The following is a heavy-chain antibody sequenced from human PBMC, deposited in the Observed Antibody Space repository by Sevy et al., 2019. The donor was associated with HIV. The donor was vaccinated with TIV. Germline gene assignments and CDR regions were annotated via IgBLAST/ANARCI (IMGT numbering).Heavy chain of an antibody. Sequence: ASVKVSCKASGYTFDNYGISWVRQAPGQGLKWMGWITAYNGNTNYVQNLQGRVTMTTDTSTSTAYMELTNLRSGDTAVYYCAKAYYYDSSGKTATYDYWGQGTLVTVSS. V-gene: IGHV1-18*01. CDR3: AKAYYYDSSGKTATYDY. J-gene: IGHJ4*02. CDR2: ITAYNGNT. CDR1: GYTFDNYG. D-gene: IGHD3-22*01.